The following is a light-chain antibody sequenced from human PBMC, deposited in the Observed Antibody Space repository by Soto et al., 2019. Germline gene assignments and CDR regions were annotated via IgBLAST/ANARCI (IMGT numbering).Light chain of an antibody. J-gene: IGLJ1*01. V-gene: IGLV2-11*01. CDR3: CSYAGSHTFV. CDR2: DVS. Sequence: QSALTQPRSVSGSAGQSVTIPCTGTSSDVGGYNFVSWYQQYPGKAPKFMIYDVSKRPSGVPDRFSGSKSGNTASLTISGLLAEDEADYYCCSYAGSHTFVFGTGTKVTVL. CDR1: SSDVGGYNF.